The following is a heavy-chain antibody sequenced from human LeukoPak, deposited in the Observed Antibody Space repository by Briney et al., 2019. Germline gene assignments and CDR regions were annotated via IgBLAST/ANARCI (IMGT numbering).Heavy chain of an antibody. J-gene: IGHJ4*02. Sequence: ASVKVSCKASGYTFTSYGISWVRQAPGQGLEWMGWISAYNGNTNYAQKLQGRVTMTTDTSTSTAYMELRSLRSDDTAVYYCARWVRGRYSGSYHPDYWGQGTLVTVSS. CDR1: GYTFTSYG. D-gene: IGHD1-26*01. CDR2: ISAYNGNT. V-gene: IGHV1-18*01. CDR3: ARWVRGRYSGSYHPDY.